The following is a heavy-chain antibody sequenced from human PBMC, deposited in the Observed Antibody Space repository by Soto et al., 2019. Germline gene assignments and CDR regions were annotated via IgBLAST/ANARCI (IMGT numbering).Heavy chain of an antibody. J-gene: IGHJ6*02. CDR3: AREVGPRWGNGIWSGYINGKRMMGMDV. V-gene: IGHV1-2*04. D-gene: IGHD3-3*01. CDR1: GYTFTGYY. Sequence: GASVKVSCKASGYTFTGYYMHWVRQAPGQGLEWMRWINPNSSGTNYAQKFQGWVIMTRDTSISTAYMELSRLRSDDTAVYYCAREVGPRWGNGIWSGYINGKRMMGMDVWGQGTTVTVSS. CDR2: INPNSSGT.